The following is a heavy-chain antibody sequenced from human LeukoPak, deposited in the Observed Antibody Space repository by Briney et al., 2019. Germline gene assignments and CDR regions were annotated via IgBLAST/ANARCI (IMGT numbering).Heavy chain of an antibody. D-gene: IGHD6-13*01. J-gene: IGHJ3*02. V-gene: IGHV1-18*01. CDR3: AREGFSSSWYASGAFDI. CDR1: GYTFTSYG. Sequence: ASVKVSCKASGYTFTSYGISWVRQAPGQGLEWMGWISAYNGNTNHAQKLQGRVTMTTDTSTSTAYMELRSLRSDDTAVYYCAREGFSSSWYASGAFDIWGQGTMVTVSS. CDR2: ISAYNGNT.